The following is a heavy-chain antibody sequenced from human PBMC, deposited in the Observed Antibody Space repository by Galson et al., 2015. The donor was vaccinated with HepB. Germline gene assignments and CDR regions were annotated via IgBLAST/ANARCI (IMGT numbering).Heavy chain of an antibody. CDR2: TYYRSKWYT. J-gene: IGHJ4*02. CDR3: AREGGDKRGIFDY. CDR1: GDSVSGNSVA. D-gene: IGHD2-21*02. Sequence: CAISGDSVSGNSVAWNWIRLSPSRGLEWLGRTYYRSKWYTDYKASVRSRISINADTSKNQFSLQLNSVTPDDTAVYFCAREGGDKRGIFDYWGQGNPVTVSS. V-gene: IGHV6-1*01.